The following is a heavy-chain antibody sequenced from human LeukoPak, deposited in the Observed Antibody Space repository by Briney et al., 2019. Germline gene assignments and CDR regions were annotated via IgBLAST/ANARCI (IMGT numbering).Heavy chain of an antibody. CDR3: ARVAYDFWSGPYNWFDP. CDR2: INPNSGGT. Sequence: ASVKVSCKASGYTFTGYYMHLVRQAPGQGLEWMGRINPNSGGTNYAQKFQGRVTMTRDTTIRKPHMELSRLRSDDTAVYSCARVAYDFWSGPYNWFDPWGQGTLVTVSS. V-gene: IGHV1-2*06. CDR1: GYTFTGYY. J-gene: IGHJ5*02. D-gene: IGHD3-3*01.